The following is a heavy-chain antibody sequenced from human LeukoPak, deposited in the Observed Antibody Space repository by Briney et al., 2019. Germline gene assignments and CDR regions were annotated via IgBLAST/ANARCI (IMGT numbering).Heavy chain of an antibody. CDR3: ARPAEIGVGVDY. CDR1: GGSISSSSYY. V-gene: IGHV4-39*01. J-gene: IGHJ4*02. Sequence: SETLSLTCTVSGGSISSSSYYWGWIRQPRGKGLEWIGSIYYSGSTYYNPSVKSRVTISVDTSKNQFSLKLSSVTAADTAVYYCARPAEIGVGVDYWGQGTLVTVSS. CDR2: IYYSGST. D-gene: IGHD3-3*01.